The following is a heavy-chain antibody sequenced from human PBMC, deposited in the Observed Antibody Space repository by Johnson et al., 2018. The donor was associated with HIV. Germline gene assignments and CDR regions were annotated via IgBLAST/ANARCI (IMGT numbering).Heavy chain of an antibody. Sequence: VQLVESGGGLVQPGGSLRLSCAASGFTFSSYAMHWVRQAPGKGLEYVSAITSNGDSPSYANSVKCRFTISRDNSKNTLYLQMNSRRAEDTAGYYCAKEDQPLLWGSTFDIWVQGTMVTVSS. J-gene: IGHJ3*02. CDR1: GFTFSSYA. V-gene: IGHV3-64*01. CDR2: ITSNGDSP. D-gene: IGHD3-16*01. CDR3: AKEDQPLLWGSTFDI.